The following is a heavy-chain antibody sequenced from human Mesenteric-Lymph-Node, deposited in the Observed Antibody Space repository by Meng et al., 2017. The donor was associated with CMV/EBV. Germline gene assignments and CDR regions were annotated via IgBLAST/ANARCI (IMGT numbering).Heavy chain of an antibody. Sequence: VASDFTLNGAWMNWVRQAPGKGLEWVGRVKSASAGGAADAAAPVKGRFTVSRDDSRKTVHLQMDNLKIEDTAVYYCTTGWDQYFDFWGQGALVTVSS. CDR1: DFTLNGAW. V-gene: IGHV3-15*07. D-gene: IGHD1-26*01. CDR2: VKSASAGGAA. CDR3: TTGWDQYFDF. J-gene: IGHJ4*02.